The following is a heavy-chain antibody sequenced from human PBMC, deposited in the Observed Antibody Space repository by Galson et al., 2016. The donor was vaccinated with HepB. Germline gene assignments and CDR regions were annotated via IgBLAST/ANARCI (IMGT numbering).Heavy chain of an antibody. CDR1: GGSINSGGYY. J-gene: IGHJ6*02. Sequence: TLSLTCTVSGGSINSGGYYWSWIRQHPGKGLEWIGYLYYSGSTSYNPSLQSRLTISLNTSKTQFSLTLSSVTAADTALYYCARVDGTNHYYAMDVWGPGTTVTVSS. D-gene: IGHD1-14*01. CDR3: ARVDGTNHYYAMDV. V-gene: IGHV4-31*03. CDR2: LYYSGST.